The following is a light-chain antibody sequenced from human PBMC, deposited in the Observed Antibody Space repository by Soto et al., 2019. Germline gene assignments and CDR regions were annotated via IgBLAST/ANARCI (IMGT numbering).Light chain of an antibody. CDR1: SSNIGAGYD. CDR3: QSYDSSLSGSYV. V-gene: IGLV1-40*01. Sequence: QFVLTQPPSISGAPGLRVTISCTGSSSNIGAGYDVHWYQQLPGTAPKLLIYGNSNRPSGVPDRFSGSKSGTSASLAITGLQAEDEADYYCQSYDSSLSGSYVFGTGTRSTS. J-gene: IGLJ1*01. CDR2: GNS.